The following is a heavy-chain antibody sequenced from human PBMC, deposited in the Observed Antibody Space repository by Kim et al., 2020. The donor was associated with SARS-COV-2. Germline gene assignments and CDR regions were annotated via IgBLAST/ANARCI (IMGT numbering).Heavy chain of an antibody. Sequence: GGSLRLSCAASGFTFSSHSMHWVRQAPGKGLVWISLISNDGKSTKYADSVKGRVTISRDDAKNTLYLQMNSLRAEDTAVYYCTRATTDTSSSFDIWGQGTMVTVSS. CDR1: GFTFSSHS. V-gene: IGHV3-74*03. CDR3: TRATTDTSSSFDI. CDR2: ISNDGKST. J-gene: IGHJ3*02. D-gene: IGHD3-22*01.